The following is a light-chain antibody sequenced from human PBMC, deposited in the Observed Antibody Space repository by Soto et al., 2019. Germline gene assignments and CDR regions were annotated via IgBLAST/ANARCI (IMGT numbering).Light chain of an antibody. CDR3: QQFDSSVT. J-gene: IGKJ1*01. Sequence: EIVLTQSPGSLSLSPGERATLSCRASQSVSSTFFAWYQQRPGQAPRLLMYGASSRATGIQERFSGSGSGTDFTLTISRLEPEDLAVYYCQQFDSSVTFGQGTKVEIK. CDR2: GAS. V-gene: IGKV3-20*01. CDR1: QSVSSTF.